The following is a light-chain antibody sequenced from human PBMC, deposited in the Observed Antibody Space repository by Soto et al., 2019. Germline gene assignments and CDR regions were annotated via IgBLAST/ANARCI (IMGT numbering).Light chain of an antibody. Sequence: DIQMTQSPSTLSGSVGDRVTITCRASQTISSWLAWYQQKPGKAPKLLIYKASTFKSGVPSRFSGSGSGTEFTLTISSLQPNDFATYYCQHYKSYSEAFGQGTKVEHK. J-gene: IGKJ1*01. CDR3: QHYKSYSEA. CDR2: KAS. V-gene: IGKV1-5*03. CDR1: QTISSW.